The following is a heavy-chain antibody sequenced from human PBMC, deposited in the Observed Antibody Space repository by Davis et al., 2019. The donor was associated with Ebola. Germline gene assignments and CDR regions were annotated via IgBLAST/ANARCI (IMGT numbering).Heavy chain of an antibody. CDR3: ARGPIYGGYLDY. CDR1: GYSFTSYG. V-gene: IGHV1-18*04. Sequence: ASVKVSCKASGYSFTSYGLSWVRQAPGQGLEWMGWISTAHGTAHYAQNFRGRVTMTTDTSTSTVYMELSSLKSEDTAVYYCARGPIYGGYLDYWGQGTLVTVSS. J-gene: IGHJ4*02. CDR2: ISTAHGTA. D-gene: IGHD4-23*01.